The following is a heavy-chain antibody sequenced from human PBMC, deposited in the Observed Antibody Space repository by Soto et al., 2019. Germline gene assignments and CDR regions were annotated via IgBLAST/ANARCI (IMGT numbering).Heavy chain of an antibody. Sequence: SETLSLTCTVSGGSVSSGSYYWSWIRQPPGKGLEWIGYIYYSGSTNYNPSLKSRVTISVDTSKNQFSLKLSSVTAADTAVYYCARDANYYDSSGYSYFDYWSRGTLVTVS. V-gene: IGHV4-61*01. CDR2: IYYSGST. CDR1: GGSVSSGSYY. J-gene: IGHJ4*02. CDR3: ARDANYYDSSGYSYFDY. D-gene: IGHD3-22*01.